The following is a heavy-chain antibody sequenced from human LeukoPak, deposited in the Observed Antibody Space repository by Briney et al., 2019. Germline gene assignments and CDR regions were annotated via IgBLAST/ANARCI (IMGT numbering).Heavy chain of an antibody. CDR3: ARDRYYDSSGILDY. CDR1: GYTFTGYY. V-gene: IGHV1-2*02. CDR2: INPNSGGT. Sequence: ASVKVSCKASGYTFTGYYLHWVRQAPGQGLEWMGWINPNSGGTNYAQKFQGRVTMTRDTSISTAYMELSRLRSDDSAVYYCARDRYYDSSGILDYWGQGTLVTVS. D-gene: IGHD3-22*01. J-gene: IGHJ4*02.